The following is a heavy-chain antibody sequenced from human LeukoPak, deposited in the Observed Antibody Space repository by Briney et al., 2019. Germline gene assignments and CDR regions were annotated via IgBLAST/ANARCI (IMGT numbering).Heavy chain of an antibody. D-gene: IGHD6-13*01. CDR1: GYSISSGYY. V-gene: IGHV4-38-2*01. CDR2: IYHSGST. J-gene: IGHJ4*02. CDR3: ARRQLGRVSAAGTYYFDY. Sequence: PSETLSLTCAVSGYSISSGYYWGWIRLPPGKGLEWIGSIYHSGSTYYNPSLKSRVTISVDTSKNQFSLKLSSVTAADTAVYYCARRQLGRVSAAGTYYFDYWGQGTLVTVSS.